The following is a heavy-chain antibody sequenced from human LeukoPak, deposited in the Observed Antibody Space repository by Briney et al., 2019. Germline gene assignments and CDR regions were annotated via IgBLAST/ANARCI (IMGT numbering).Heavy chain of an antibody. V-gene: IGHV3-23*01. CDR3: AKDLDLLWFGELLSPDAFDI. J-gene: IGHJ3*02. CDR1: GFTFSSYA. CDR2: ISGSGGST. Sequence: GGSLRLSCAAAGFTFSSYAMSRARQPPGKGLEWVSAISGSGGSTYYADSVKGRFTISRDNSKNTLYLQMNSLRAEDTAVYYCAKDLDLLWFGELLSPDAFDIWGQGTMVTVSS. D-gene: IGHD3-10*01.